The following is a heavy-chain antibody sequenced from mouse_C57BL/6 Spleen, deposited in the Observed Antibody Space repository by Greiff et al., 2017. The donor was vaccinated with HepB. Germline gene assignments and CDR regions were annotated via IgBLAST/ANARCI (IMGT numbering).Heavy chain of an antibody. D-gene: IGHD1-1*01. V-gene: IGHV1-82*01. J-gene: IGHJ2*01. Sequence: VQLQQSGPELVKPGASVKISCKASGYAFSSSWMNWVKQRPGKGLEWIGRIYPGDGDTNYNGKFNGKATLTADKSSSTAYMQLSSLTSEDSAVYFCAYGSSSFDYWGQGTTLTVSS. CDR2: IYPGDGDT. CDR1: GYAFSSSW. CDR3: AYGSSSFDY.